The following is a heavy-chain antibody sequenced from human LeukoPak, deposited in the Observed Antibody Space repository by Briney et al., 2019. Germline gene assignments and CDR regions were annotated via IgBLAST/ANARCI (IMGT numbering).Heavy chain of an antibody. D-gene: IGHD2-21*02. CDR2: INPNSGGT. J-gene: IGHJ3*02. Sequence: GASVKVSCTASGYTFTGYYMHWVRQAPGQGLEWMGWINPNSGGTNYAQKFQGRVTMTRDTSISTAYMELSRLRSDDTAVYYCAVNLAYCGGDCYPFDAFDIWGQGTMVTVSS. CDR1: GYTFTGYY. V-gene: IGHV1-2*02. CDR3: AVNLAYCGGDCYPFDAFDI.